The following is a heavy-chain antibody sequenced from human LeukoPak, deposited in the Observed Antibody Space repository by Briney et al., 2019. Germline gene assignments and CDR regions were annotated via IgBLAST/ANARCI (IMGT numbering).Heavy chain of an antibody. J-gene: IGHJ4*02. CDR3: ARKGIAVAGTGDY. CDR1: GGSISSSSYY. Sequence: SETLSLTCTVSGGSISSSSYYWGWIRQPPGKGLEWIGSIYYSASTYYNPSLKSRVTISVDTSKNQFSLKLSSVTAADTAVYYCARKGIAVAGTGDYWGQGTLVTVSS. D-gene: IGHD6-19*01. V-gene: IGHV4-39*01. CDR2: IYYSAST.